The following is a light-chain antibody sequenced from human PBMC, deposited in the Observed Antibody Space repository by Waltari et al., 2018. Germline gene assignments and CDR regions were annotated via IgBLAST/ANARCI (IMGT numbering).Light chain of an antibody. CDR1: QSLSDN. CDR3: QQYNTWPPIT. V-gene: IGKV3-15*01. Sequence: EIVMTQSPATLSVSPGERATLSCRASQSLSDNLAWYQQKPGQAPRLLIYGASTMATGIPARFSGSGSGTDFTLTISSLQSEDFAIYYCQQYNTWPPITFGQGTRVEIK. J-gene: IGKJ5*01. CDR2: GAS.